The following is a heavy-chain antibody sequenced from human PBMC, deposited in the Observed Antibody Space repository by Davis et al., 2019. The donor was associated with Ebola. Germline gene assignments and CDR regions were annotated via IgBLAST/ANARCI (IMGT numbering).Heavy chain of an antibody. CDR1: GFSLSTSGVG. CDR3: AHSVGCISTSCSGDDAFDI. CDR2: IYWDDDK. Sequence: SGPTLVKPTQTLTLTCTFSGFSLSTSGVGVGWIRQPPGKALEWLALIYWDDDKRYSPSLKSRLTITKDTSKNQVVLTMTNMDPVDTATYYCAHSVGCISTSCSGDDAFDIWGQGTMVTVSS. V-gene: IGHV2-5*02. D-gene: IGHD2-2*01. J-gene: IGHJ3*02.